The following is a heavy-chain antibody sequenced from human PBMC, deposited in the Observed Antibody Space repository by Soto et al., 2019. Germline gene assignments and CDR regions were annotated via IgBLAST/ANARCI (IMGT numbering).Heavy chain of an antibody. V-gene: IGHV3-9*01. Sequence: PGGSLRLSCAASGFSINDYAMHWVRRAPGKGLEWVSGISWKSGSKGYADSVKGRFTISRDNAKNSLYLQMNSLRPEDTALYYCGKAGLIAATPDLWGQGTLVTVSS. CDR2: ISWKSGSK. D-gene: IGHD6-25*01. CDR1: GFSINDYA. J-gene: IGHJ5*02. CDR3: GKAGLIAATPDL.